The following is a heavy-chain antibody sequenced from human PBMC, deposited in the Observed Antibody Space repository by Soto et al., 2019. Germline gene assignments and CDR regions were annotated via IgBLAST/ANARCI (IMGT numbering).Heavy chain of an antibody. Sequence: QVQLVESGGGVVQPGRSLRLSCAASGFTFSSYGMHWVRQAPGKGLEWVAVIIYDGSTKYYADSVKGRFTISRDNSKSTLYLQMNSLSAEDTAVYYCVKDRMGAGVRGYFDYWGQGTLVTVSS. V-gene: IGHV3-30*18. J-gene: IGHJ4*02. CDR2: IIYDGSTK. CDR1: GFTFSSYG. D-gene: IGHD3-10*01. CDR3: VKDRMGAGVRGYFDY.